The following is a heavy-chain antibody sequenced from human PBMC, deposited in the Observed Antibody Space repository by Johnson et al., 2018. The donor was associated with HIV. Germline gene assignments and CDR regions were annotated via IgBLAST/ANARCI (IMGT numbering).Heavy chain of an antibody. CDR3: ARDQRSSDLNDQTDAFDI. CDR2: IKSKPDGAAI. D-gene: IGHD6-19*01. Sequence: VQLVESGGGVVQPGRSLRLSCAASGITFNNAWMSWVRQAPGKGLEWVGRIKSKPDGAAIHSAAPGTGRFTVPRDDSRNTLYLQMNSLRAEDTAVYYCARDQRSSDLNDQTDAFDIWGQGTMVTVSS. V-gene: IGHV3-15*01. J-gene: IGHJ3*02. CDR1: GITFNNAW.